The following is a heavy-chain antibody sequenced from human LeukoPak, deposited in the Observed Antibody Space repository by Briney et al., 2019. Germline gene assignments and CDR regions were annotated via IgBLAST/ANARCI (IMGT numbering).Heavy chain of an antibody. D-gene: IGHD3-9*01. CDR3: ARGSRPVYNLLTGKRYFDY. J-gene: IGHJ4*02. V-gene: IGHV1-46*01. CDR2: INPSGGST. CDR1: GYTFTTYC. Sequence: ASVKVSCKASGYTFTTYCVHWVRQAPGQGLEWMGIINPSGGSTTYAQKFRGRLTMTRAMSTSTVYMELSSLRSEDTAVYYCARGSRPVYNLLTGKRYFDYWGQGTLLTVSS.